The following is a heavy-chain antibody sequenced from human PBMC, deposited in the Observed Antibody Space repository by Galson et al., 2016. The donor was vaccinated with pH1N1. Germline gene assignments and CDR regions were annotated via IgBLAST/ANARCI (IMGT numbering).Heavy chain of an antibody. J-gene: IGHJ4*02. CDR3: ARRETIVGVDY. CDR2: INPDSGGT. CDR1: GYTFTAYY. Sequence: SVKVSCKASGYTFTAYYIHWVRQAPGQGLEWMGWINPDSGGTHFAQKFQGWVTMTRDTSIRTAYMELSSLKASDTAMYYCARRETIVGVDYWGQGTLVTVSS. D-gene: IGHD2-15*01. V-gene: IGHV1-2*04.